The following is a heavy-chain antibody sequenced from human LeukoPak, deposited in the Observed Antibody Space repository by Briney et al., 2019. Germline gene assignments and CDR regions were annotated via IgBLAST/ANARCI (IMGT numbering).Heavy chain of an antibody. CDR2: IYYSGST. J-gene: IGHJ3*02. CDR3: ARAPGGNSDAFDI. CDR1: GGSISNYY. D-gene: IGHD4-23*01. V-gene: IGHV4-59*01. Sequence: SETLSLTCTVSGGSISNYYWSWIRQPPGKGLEWIGYIYYSGSTNYNPSLKSRVTISVDTSKNQFSLKLSSVTAADTAVYYCARAPGGNSDAFDIWGQGTMVTVSS.